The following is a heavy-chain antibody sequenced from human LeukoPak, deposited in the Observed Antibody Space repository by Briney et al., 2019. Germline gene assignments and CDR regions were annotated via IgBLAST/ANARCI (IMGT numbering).Heavy chain of an antibody. CDR3: ARGRGLVVVTANPHFDY. CDR2: ISSSSSYI. D-gene: IGHD2-21*02. CDR1: GFTFSSYS. Sequence: GGSLRLSCAASGFTFSSYSMNWVRQAPGKGLEWVSSISSSSSYIYYADSVKGRFTISRDNAKNSLYLQMNSLRAEDTAVYYCARGRGLVVVTANPHFDYWGQGTLVTVSS. J-gene: IGHJ4*02. V-gene: IGHV3-21*01.